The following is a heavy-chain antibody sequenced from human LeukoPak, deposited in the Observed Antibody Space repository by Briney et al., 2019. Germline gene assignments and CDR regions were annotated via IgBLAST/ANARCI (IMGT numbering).Heavy chain of an antibody. D-gene: IGHD2-2*01. CDR1: GFTFSSYW. CDR2: IKQDGSGK. Sequence: GGSLRLSCAASGFTFSSYWMSWVRQAPGKGLEWVANIKQDGSGKYYVDSVKGRFTISRDNAENSLYLQMNSLRAEDTAVYYCARDSPSSTSWGYWGQGTLVTVSS. CDR3: ARDSPSSTSWGY. V-gene: IGHV3-7*01. J-gene: IGHJ4*02.